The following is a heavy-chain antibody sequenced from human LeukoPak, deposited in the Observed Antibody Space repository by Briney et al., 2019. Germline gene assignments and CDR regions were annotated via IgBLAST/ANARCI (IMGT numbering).Heavy chain of an antibody. CDR1: GYSFDYFW. D-gene: IGHD4-17*01. J-gene: IGHJ4*02. CDR2: IYPADSET. V-gene: IGHV5-51*01. Sequence: GESLKISCQGSGYSFDYFWIGWVRQMPGKGLDWVGNIYPADSETRYSPSFQGQVTISVDKSIKTAYLQWSGLRASDTAIYYCAAGNGDYVDYWGQGTLVTVSS. CDR3: AAGNGDYVDY.